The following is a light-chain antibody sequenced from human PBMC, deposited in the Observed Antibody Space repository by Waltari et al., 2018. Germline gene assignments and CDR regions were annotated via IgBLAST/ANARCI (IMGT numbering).Light chain of an antibody. V-gene: IGLV2-14*03. CDR3: SSYSSTDTLVV. CDR2: DVS. CDR1: NSAIGGHNY. Sequence: QSALTQPASVSGSPGQSITISCTGTNSAIGGHNYVSWYQHHPDKAPKLLIRDVSSRPSGVSDRFSGSKSGHTASLAISGLQPEDEAVYFCSSYSSTDTLVVFGTGTKVTVL. J-gene: IGLJ1*01.